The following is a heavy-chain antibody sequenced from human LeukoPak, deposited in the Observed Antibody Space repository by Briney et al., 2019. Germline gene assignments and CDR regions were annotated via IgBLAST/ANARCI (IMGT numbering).Heavy chain of an antibody. CDR3: AITHDYGDPHFDY. V-gene: IGHV1-8*02. D-gene: IGHD4-17*01. J-gene: IGHJ4*02. CDR1: GYTFTNYY. CDR2: MNPNSGNT. Sequence: VASVKVSCKASGYTFTNYYVHWVRQATGQGLEWMGWMNPNSGNTGYAQKFQGRVTMTRNTSISTAYMELSSLRSEDTAVYYCAITHDYGDPHFDYWGQGTLVTVSS.